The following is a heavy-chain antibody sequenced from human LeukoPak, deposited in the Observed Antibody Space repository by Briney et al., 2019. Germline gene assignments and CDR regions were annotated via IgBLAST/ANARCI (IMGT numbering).Heavy chain of an antibody. J-gene: IGHJ4*02. D-gene: IGHD6-19*01. Sequence: SQTLSLTCAISGDSVSTNSATWTWLRQSPSRGLEWLGRTYYRSKWYNDYAVSMKSRITINPDTSKNQFSLQLNSVTPEDTAVYYCATAVASSSGWYADYWAREPWSPSPQ. V-gene: IGHV6-1*01. CDR2: TYYRSKWYN. CDR1: GDSVSTNSAT. CDR3: ATAVASSSGWYADY.